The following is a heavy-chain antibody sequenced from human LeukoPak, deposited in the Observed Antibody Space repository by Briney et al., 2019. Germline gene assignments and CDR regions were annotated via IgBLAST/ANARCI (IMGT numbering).Heavy chain of an antibody. Sequence: SQTLSLTCTVSGGSISSGDYYWSWIRQPPGKGLEWIGRIYTSGSTNYNPSLKSRVTMSVDTSKNQFSLKLSSVTAADTAVYYCARDRGGYTYSHDYWGQGTLVTVSS. V-gene: IGHV4-61*02. CDR2: IYTSGST. J-gene: IGHJ4*02. CDR1: GGSISSGDYY. D-gene: IGHD5-18*01. CDR3: ARDRGGYTYSHDY.